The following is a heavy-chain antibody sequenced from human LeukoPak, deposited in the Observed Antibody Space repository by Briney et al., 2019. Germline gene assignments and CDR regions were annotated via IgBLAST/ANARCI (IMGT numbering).Heavy chain of an antibody. Sequence: GESLKISCKGSGYSFTSYWIGWVRQMSGKGLEWIGIIYPGDSDTRYSPSFQGQVTLSADKSISTAYLQWSSLKASDTAMYYCARWGQWPSGYSSSWYSDYWGQGTLVTVSS. CDR3: ARWGQWPSGYSSSWYSDY. CDR1: GYSFTSYW. V-gene: IGHV5-51*01. J-gene: IGHJ4*02. CDR2: IYPGDSDT. D-gene: IGHD6-13*01.